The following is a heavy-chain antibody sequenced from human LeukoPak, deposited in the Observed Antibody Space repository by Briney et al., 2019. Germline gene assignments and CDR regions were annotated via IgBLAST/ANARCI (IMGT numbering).Heavy chain of an antibody. CDR1: GGTFSSYA. D-gene: IGHD6-19*01. CDR3: ARDDSLGSGENYYYYMDV. CDR2: IIPIFGTA. J-gene: IGHJ6*03. V-gene: IGHV1-69*13. Sequence: SVKVSCKASGGTFSSYAISWVRQAPGQGLEWMGGIIPIFGTANYAQKFQGRVTITAVESTSTAYMELSSLRSEDTAVYYCARDDSLGSGENYYYYMDVWGKGTTVTISS.